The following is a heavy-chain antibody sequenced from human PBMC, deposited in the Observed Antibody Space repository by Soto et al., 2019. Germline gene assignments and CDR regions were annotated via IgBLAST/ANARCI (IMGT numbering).Heavy chain of an antibody. D-gene: IGHD3-3*01. CDR3: FFQAEDGIRYL. Sequence: WIRQPPVKGLEWIGDVSSSGSTNYNPSLKSRVTISVDTSKNQFSLKLNSVTAAHTAVYYFFFQAEDGIRYL. CDR2: VSSSGST. V-gene: IGHV4-59*08. J-gene: IGHJ2*01.